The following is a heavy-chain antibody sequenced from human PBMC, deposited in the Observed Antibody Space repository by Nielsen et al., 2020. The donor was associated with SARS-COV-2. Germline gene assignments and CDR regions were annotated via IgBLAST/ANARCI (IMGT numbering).Heavy chain of an antibody. CDR1: GFTFSSYG. J-gene: IGHJ6*02. D-gene: IGHD3-10*01. Sequence: GESLKISCAASGFTFSSYGMHWVRQAPGKGLEWVAVIWYDGSNKYYADSVKGRFTISRDNAKNSLYLQMNSLRAEDTAVYYCARDWGFGEQPYYYYGMDVWGQGTTVTVSS. CDR3: ARDWGFGEQPYYYYGMDV. CDR2: IWYDGSNK. V-gene: IGHV3-33*01.